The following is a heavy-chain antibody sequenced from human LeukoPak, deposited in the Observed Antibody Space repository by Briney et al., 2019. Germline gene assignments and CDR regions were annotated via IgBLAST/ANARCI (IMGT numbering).Heavy chain of an antibody. CDR2: IYPRDGST. CDR1: GYTFTSNY. V-gene: IGHV1-46*01. CDR3: ARDQEGFDY. Sequence: GASVKVSCTASGYTFTSNYIHGVRQAPGQGLEWMGMIYPRDGSTSYAQKFQGRVTVTRDTSTSTVHMELSGLRSEDTAVYYCARDQEGFDYWGQGTLVTVSS. J-gene: IGHJ4*02.